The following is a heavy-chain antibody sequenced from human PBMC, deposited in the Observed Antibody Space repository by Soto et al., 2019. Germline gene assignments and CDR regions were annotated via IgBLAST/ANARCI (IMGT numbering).Heavy chain of an antibody. Sequence: GGSLRLSCAASGFTFSSYAMSWVRQAPGKGLEWVSAISGSGGSTYYADSVKGRFTISRDNSKNTLYLQMNSLRAEDTAVYYGAKGRTDYYDSSGYAFDIWGQGTMVTVSS. J-gene: IGHJ3*02. V-gene: IGHV3-23*01. CDR1: GFTFSSYA. CDR2: ISGSGGST. CDR3: AKGRTDYYDSSGYAFDI. D-gene: IGHD3-22*01.